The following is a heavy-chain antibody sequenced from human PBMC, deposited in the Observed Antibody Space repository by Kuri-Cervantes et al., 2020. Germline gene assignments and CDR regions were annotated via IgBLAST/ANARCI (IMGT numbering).Heavy chain of an antibody. D-gene: IGHD2-21*02. CDR2: ISYGGSNK. CDR3: AKVERKIVVVTAALDY. CDR1: GFTFSSYA. Sequence: GESLKISCAASGFTFSSYAMHWVRQAPGKGLEWVAVISYGGSNKYYADSLKGRFTISRDNSKNTLYLQMNSLRAEDTAVYYCAKVERKIVVVTAALDYWGQGTLVTVSS. J-gene: IGHJ4*02. V-gene: IGHV3-30*01.